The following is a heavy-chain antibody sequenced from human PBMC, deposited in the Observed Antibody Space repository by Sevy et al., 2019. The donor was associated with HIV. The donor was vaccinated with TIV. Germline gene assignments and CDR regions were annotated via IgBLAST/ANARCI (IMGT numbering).Heavy chain of an antibody. V-gene: IGHV3-30*02. CDR2: IRYDGNNL. CDR3: AREGGYTDQGMDV. CDR1: GFIFSNYG. D-gene: IGHD5-12*01. Sequence: GGSLRLSCAAFGFIFSNYGMQWVRQAPGKGLEWVAFIRYDGNNLQYVDSVKGRFTISRDNSKNTVYLQMDSLRPEDTAVYYCAREGGYTDQGMDVWGQGTTVTVSS. J-gene: IGHJ6*02.